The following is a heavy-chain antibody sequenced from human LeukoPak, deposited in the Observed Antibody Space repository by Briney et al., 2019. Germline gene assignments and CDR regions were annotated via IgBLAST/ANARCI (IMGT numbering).Heavy chain of an antibody. CDR1: RFTFSSYW. D-gene: IGHD2-2*01. J-gene: IGHJ4*02. V-gene: IGHV3-7*01. CDR3: ARLKLLWSNYFDY. Sequence: GRSLRLSCAASRFTFSSYWMSWVPQAPGKGRVWVANIKQDGSEKYYVDSVKGRFTISRDNAKNSLYLQMNSLRAEDTAVYYCARLKLLWSNYFDYWGQGTLVTVSS. CDR2: IKQDGSEK.